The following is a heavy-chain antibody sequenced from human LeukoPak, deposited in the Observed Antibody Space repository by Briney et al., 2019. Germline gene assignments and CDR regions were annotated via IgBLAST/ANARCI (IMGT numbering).Heavy chain of an antibody. CDR2: IKLDGSEK. CDR3: AKDILQAGADALDY. Sequence: GGSLRLSCAASGFTFSSYWMSWVRQAPGKGLEWVANIKLDGSEKYYVDSVKGRFTISRDNAKNSLYLQMNSLRAEDTALYYCAKDILQAGADALDYWGQGTLVTVSS. CDR1: GFTFSSYW. V-gene: IGHV3-7*03. J-gene: IGHJ4*02. D-gene: IGHD1-26*01.